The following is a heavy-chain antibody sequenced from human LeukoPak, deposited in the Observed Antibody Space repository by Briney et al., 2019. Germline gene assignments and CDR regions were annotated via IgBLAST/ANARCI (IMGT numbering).Heavy chain of an antibody. J-gene: IGHJ3*02. CDR1: GGTFSSYA. V-gene: IGHV1-69*06. Sequence: SVKVSCKASGGTFSSYAISWVRQAPGQGLEWMGRIIPIFGTANYAQKFQGRVTITADKSTSTAYMELSSLRSEDTAVYCCARPSDSSGYYWPTGSFDIWGQGTMVTVSS. CDR3: ARPSDSSGYYWPTGSFDI. D-gene: IGHD3-22*01. CDR2: IIPIFGTA.